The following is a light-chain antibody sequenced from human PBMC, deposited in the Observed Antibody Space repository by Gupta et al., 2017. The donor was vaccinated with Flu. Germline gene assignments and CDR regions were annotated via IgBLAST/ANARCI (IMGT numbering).Light chain of an antibody. CDR3: QVWDGTTVV. J-gene: IGLJ1*01. Sequence: SYELTQPLSVSVALGQTARLTCKGINIGSKSVNWYQQKSGQAPLLLIYRETNRPSGIPERFSASNSGNTATLTISRAQAGDEADYYCQVWDGTTVVFATGTKVTVL. V-gene: IGLV3-9*01. CDR1: NIGSKS. CDR2: RET.